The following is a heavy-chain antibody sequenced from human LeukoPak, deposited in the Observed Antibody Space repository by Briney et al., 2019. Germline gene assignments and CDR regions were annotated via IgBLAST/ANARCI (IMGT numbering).Heavy chain of an antibody. J-gene: IGHJ4*02. D-gene: IGHD1-26*01. CDR3: ARAAGRDTTSGLDFDY. Sequence: ASETLSLTCTVSGASISSYYWSWIRQPAGKGLEWIGRIYPSRSIYNPSLKSRVTMSVGTSKNQFSLKLSSVTAADTAVYYCARAAGRDTTSGLDFDYWGQEILVTVSS. V-gene: IGHV4-4*07. CDR2: IYPSRS. CDR1: GASISSYY.